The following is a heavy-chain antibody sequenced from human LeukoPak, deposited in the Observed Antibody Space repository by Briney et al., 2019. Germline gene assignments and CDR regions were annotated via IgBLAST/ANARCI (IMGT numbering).Heavy chain of an antibody. Sequence: SVKVSCKASGGTFSSYAISWVRQASGQGLEWMGRIIPIFGTANYAQKFQGRVTITTDESTSTAYMELSSLRSEDTAVYYCARESSIYYDILTGYFPDHFDYWGQGTLVTVSS. D-gene: IGHD3-9*01. V-gene: IGHV1-69*05. CDR1: GGTFSSYA. CDR3: ARESSIYYDILTGYFPDHFDY. J-gene: IGHJ4*02. CDR2: IIPIFGTA.